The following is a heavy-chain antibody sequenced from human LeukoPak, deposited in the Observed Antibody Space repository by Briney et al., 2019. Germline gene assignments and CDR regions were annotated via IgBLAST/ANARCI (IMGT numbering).Heavy chain of an antibody. J-gene: IGHJ4*02. Sequence: SETLSLTCAVSGYSISSGYYWGWIRQPPGKGLEWIGSIYHSGSTYYNPSLKSRVTISVDTSKNQFSLKLSSVTAADTAVYYCARSKAAAGSDYWGQGTLVTVSS. CDR2: IYHSGST. CDR1: GYSISSGYY. CDR3: ARSKAAAGSDY. D-gene: IGHD6-13*01. V-gene: IGHV4-38-2*01.